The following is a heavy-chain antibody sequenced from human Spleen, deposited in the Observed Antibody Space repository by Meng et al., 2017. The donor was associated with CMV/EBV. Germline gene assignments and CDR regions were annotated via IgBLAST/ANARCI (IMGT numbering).Heavy chain of an antibody. V-gene: IGHV3-74*03. Sequence: EGQLGGSGGGLVQPGGSLRLFCAASGFTVSSNYMSWVRQAPGKGLEWVSRLNEDGSFTSYADSVKGRFTISRDNAKNTLYLQMNSLRAEDTAVYYCCSPFGELSFRWFDPWGQGTLVTVSS. D-gene: IGHD3-10*01. CDR3: CSPFGELSFRWFDP. CDR1: GFTVSSNY. CDR2: LNEDGSFT. J-gene: IGHJ5*02.